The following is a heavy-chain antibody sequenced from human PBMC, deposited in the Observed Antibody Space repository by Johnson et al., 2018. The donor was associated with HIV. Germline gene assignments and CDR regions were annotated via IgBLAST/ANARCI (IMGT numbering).Heavy chain of an antibody. D-gene: IGHD3-22*01. V-gene: IGHV3-64*01. J-gene: IGHJ3*02. CDR2: ISSNGGST. Sequence: VKLVESGGGLVQPGGSLRLSCAASGFTFSSYAMHWVRQAPGKGLEYVSAISSNGGSTYYANSVKGRFTISRDNSKNTLYLQMGSLRAEDMAVYYCARMWLHAFDIWGQGTMVTVSS. CDR1: GFTFSSYA. CDR3: ARMWLHAFDI.